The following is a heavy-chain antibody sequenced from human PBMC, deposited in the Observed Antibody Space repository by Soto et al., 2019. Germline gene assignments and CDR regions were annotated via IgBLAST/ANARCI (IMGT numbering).Heavy chain of an antibody. CDR3: VRRAQYFDGTGFDAFDI. D-gene: IGHD3-9*01. CDR2: ISSGGDNT. CDR1: GFTFSSYA. Sequence: GGSLRLSCAASGFTFSSYAMSWVRQAPGKGLEWDSAISSGGDNTHYADSVKGRFTITRDNSKNMLYLEMNSLTVEDTAVYYCVRRAQYFDGTGFDAFDIWGQGTRVTFS. V-gene: IGHV3-23*01. J-gene: IGHJ3*02.